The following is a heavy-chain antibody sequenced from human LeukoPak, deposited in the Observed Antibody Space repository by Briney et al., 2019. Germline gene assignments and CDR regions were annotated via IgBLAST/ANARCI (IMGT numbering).Heavy chain of an antibody. CDR3: GKTIQESSGVGGD. Sequence: GGSLRLSCAASGLTFSSHAMTWVRQAPGKGLEWVSSIRGSGGSTYYADSVKGRFTISRDNSKNTLYLQMNSLRAGDTAVYYCGKTIQESSGVGGDWGQGTLVTVSS. CDR2: IRGSGGST. D-gene: IGHD1-26*01. CDR1: GLTFSSHA. V-gene: IGHV3-23*01. J-gene: IGHJ1*01.